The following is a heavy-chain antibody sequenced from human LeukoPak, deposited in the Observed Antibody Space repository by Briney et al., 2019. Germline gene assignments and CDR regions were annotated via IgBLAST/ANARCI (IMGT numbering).Heavy chain of an antibody. J-gene: IGHJ4*02. V-gene: IGHV3-53*05. Sequence: GGSLRLSCAASGFTVSNNYMSWVRQAPGKGLEWVSVIYSGGTTYYADSVRGRFTISRDNSKNTVHLQMNSLRPEDTAVYYCARLAGELLVDYWGQGTLVTVSS. CDR3: ARLAGELLVDY. D-gene: IGHD3-16*01. CDR1: GFTVSNNY. CDR2: IYSGGTT.